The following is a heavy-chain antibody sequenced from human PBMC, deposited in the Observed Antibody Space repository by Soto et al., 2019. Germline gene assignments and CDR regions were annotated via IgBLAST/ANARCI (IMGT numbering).Heavy chain of an antibody. V-gene: IGHV3-33*01. CDR1: GFIFSDFA. D-gene: IGHD6-6*01. J-gene: IGHJ4*02. CDR3: ARVPEAGRPLFDY. Sequence: GGSLRLSCAAFGFIFSDFAMHWVRQAPGKGLEWVAEIWYDGSNEYYGDSVKGRFTISRDNSKNTLYLQLNSLRAEDTAVYYCARVPEAGRPLFDYWGQGALVTVSS. CDR2: IWYDGSNE.